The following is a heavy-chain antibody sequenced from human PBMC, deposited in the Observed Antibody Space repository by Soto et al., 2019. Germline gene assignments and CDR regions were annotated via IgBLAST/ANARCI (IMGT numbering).Heavy chain of an antibody. CDR2: INPNSGGT. CDR1: GYTFTGYY. J-gene: IGHJ1*01. D-gene: IGHD3-10*01. CDR3: AREGYYGSGSYRH. V-gene: IGHV1-2*04. Sequence: QVQLVQSGAEVKKPGASVKVSCKASGYTFTGYYMHWVRQAPGHGLEWMGWINPNSGGTNYAQKFQGWVTMTRDTSISTAYMEMSRLRSDDTAVYYCAREGYYGSGSYRHWGQGTLVTVSS.